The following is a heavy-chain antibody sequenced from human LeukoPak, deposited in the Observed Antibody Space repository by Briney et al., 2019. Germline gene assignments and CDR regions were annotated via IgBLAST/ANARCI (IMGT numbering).Heavy chain of an antibody. CDR3: ARGASGGGWNDGWFDP. CDR1: GGSFSGYY. D-gene: IGHD1-1*01. Sequence: SETLSLTCAVYGGSFSGYYWSWLRQPPGKGLEWIGEINHSGSTNYNPSLKSRVTISVDTSKNQFSLKLSSVTAADTAVYYCARGASGGGWNDGWFDPWGQGTLVTVSS. CDR2: INHSGST. J-gene: IGHJ5*02. V-gene: IGHV4-34*01.